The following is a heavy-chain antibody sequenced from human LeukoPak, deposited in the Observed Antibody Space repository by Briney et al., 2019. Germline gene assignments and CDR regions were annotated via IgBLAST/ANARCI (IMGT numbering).Heavy chain of an antibody. V-gene: IGHV3-21*01. CDR3: ARVQDWNGFDY. D-gene: IGHD1-1*01. CDR2: ISSSSSSI. CDR1: GFTFSSYS. Sequence: GGSLRLSCAASGFTFSSYSMNWVRQAPGKGLEWVSSISSSSSSIYYADSVKGRFTISRDNAKNSLYLQMNSLRAEDTAVYYCARVQDWNGFDYWGQGTLVTVSS. J-gene: IGHJ4*02.